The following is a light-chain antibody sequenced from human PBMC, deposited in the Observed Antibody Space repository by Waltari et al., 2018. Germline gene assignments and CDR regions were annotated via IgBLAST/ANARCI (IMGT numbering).Light chain of an antibody. V-gene: IGKV3-11*01. CDR2: DTS. Sequence: EIVLTQSPVTLSLSAGERATLSCRASESVFNYLAWYQQKPGQSPRLLTYDTSTRATGIPARFSGSGSGTDFTLTISNLEAEDFALYYCQQGSILPLTFGGGTKVEIK. CDR3: QQGSILPLT. CDR1: ESVFNY. J-gene: IGKJ4*01.